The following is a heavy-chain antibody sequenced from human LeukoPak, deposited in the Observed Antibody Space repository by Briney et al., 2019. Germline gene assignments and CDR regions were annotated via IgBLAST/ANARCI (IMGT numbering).Heavy chain of an antibody. CDR3: ARHRTAAAATDY. CDR2: IYYSGST. V-gene: IGHV4-59*08. CDR1: GGSISSYY. Sequence: SETLSLTCTVSGGSISSYYWSWIRQPPGKGLEWIGYIYYSGSTNYNPSLKSRVTISVDTSKNQFSLKLSSVTAADTAAYYCARHRTAAAATDYWGQGTLVTVSS. D-gene: IGHD6-13*01. J-gene: IGHJ4*02.